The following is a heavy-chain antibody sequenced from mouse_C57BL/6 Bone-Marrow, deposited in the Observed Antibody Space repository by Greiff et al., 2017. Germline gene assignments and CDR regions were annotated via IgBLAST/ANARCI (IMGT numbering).Heavy chain of an antibody. V-gene: IGHV1-81*01. CDR2: IYPRSGNT. Sequence: VQLQQSGAELARPGASVKLSCKASGYTFTSYGISWVKQRTGQGLEWIGEIYPRSGNTYYNEKFKGKATLTADKYSSTAYMELRSLTSEDSAVYFCARGAYYQFYYCAMDYWGQGTSVTVSS. CDR1: GYTFTSYG. CDR3: ARGAYYQFYYCAMDY. D-gene: IGHD2-10*01. J-gene: IGHJ4*01.